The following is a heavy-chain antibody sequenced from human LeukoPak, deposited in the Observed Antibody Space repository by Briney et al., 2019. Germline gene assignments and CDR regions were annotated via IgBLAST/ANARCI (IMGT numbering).Heavy chain of an antibody. V-gene: IGHV3-21*01. J-gene: IGHJ4*02. CDR2: ISSSSSYI. CDR3: ARDTKNYVWGSYRSEGGTPDY. D-gene: IGHD3-16*02. CDR1: GFTFSSYW. Sequence: GGSLRLSCAASGFTFSSYWMSWVRQAPGKGLEWVSSISSSSSYIYYADSVKGRFTISRDNAKNSLYLQMNSLRAEDTAVYYCARDTKNYVWGSYRSEGGTPDYWGQGTLVTVSS.